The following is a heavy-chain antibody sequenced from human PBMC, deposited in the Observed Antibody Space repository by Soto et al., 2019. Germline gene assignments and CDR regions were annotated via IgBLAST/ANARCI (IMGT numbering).Heavy chain of an antibody. Sequence: SETLSLTCTVSGGSISSYYWSWIRQPPGKGLEWIGYIYYSGSTSYNPSLKSRVTISVDTSKNQFSLKLTSVTAADTAVYYCASDRRGVIDYWGQGTLDTGSS. CDR1: GGSISSYY. CDR3: ASDRRGVIDY. D-gene: IGHD3-10*01. V-gene: IGHV4-59*01. CDR2: IYYSGST. J-gene: IGHJ4*02.